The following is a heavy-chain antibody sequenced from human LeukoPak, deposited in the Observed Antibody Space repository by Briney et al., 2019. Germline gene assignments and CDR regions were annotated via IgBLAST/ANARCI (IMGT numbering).Heavy chain of an antibody. CDR2: ISSSGSTI. Sequence: GGSLRLSCAASGFTFSDYYTSWIRQAPGKGLEWVSYISSSGSTIYYADSVKGRFTISRDNAKNSLYLQMNSLRAEDTAVYYCAGKGYSSSWFNWGQGTLVTVSS. D-gene: IGHD6-13*01. CDR1: GFTFSDYY. CDR3: AGKGYSSSWFN. J-gene: IGHJ4*02. V-gene: IGHV3-11*01.